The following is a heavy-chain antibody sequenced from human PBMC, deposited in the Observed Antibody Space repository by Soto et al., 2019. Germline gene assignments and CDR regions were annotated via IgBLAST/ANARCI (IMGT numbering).Heavy chain of an antibody. D-gene: IGHD3-16*02. V-gene: IGHV3-9*01. Sequence: EVQLVESGGGLVQPGRSLRLSCAASGFTFDDYSMHWVRQAPGKGLEWVSGISWNSGSIGYADAVKGRFTISRDNAKNSLYPQMNSLSAEDTDLYYCAILRELSSDDAFDIWGQGTMVTVSS. CDR3: AILRELSSDDAFDI. CDR1: GFTFDDYS. J-gene: IGHJ3*02. CDR2: ISWNSGSI.